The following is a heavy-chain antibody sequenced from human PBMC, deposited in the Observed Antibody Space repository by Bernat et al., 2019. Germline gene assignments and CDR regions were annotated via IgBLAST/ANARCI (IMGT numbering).Heavy chain of an antibody. J-gene: IGHJ5*02. Sequence: EEELVESGGGLVKPGGSLRLPCAGSGFSFRTYGMNWVRQAPGKGLEWVAHISSSTAYITYAESVKGRFTISRDNAKQSLYLQMNSLRAEDTAVYYCARDGTVHIYCSGGSCYSRWFDPWCQGTLVTVSS. CDR3: ARDGTVHIYCSGGSCYSRWFDP. CDR1: GFSFRTYG. CDR2: ISSSTAYI. D-gene: IGHD2-15*01. V-gene: IGHV3-21*05.